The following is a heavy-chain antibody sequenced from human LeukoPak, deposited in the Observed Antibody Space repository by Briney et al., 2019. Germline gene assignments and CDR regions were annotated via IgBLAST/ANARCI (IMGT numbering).Heavy chain of an antibody. J-gene: IGHJ4*02. CDR3: ARVAYLSKGSGWSLGY. V-gene: IGHV1-2*02. D-gene: IGHD6-19*01. Sequence: ASVKVPCKASGYTFTGYYMHWVRQAPGQGLEWMGWINPNSGGTNYAQKFQGRVTMTRDTSISTAYMELSRLRSDDTAVYYCARVAYLSKGSGWSLGYWGQGTLVTVSS. CDR2: INPNSGGT. CDR1: GYTFTGYY.